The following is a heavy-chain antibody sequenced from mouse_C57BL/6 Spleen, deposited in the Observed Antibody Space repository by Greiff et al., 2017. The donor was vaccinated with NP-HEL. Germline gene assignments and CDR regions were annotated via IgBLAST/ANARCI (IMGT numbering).Heavy chain of an antibody. CDR3: ARSEYFDV. Sequence: QVQLQQSGAELARPGASVKLSCKASGYTFTSYGISWVKQRTGQGLEWIGEIYPRSGNTYYNEKFKGKATLTADKSSSTAYMELRSLTSEDSAVYFCARSEYFDVWGTGTTVTVSS. CDR1: GYTFTSYG. D-gene: IGHD1-1*01. J-gene: IGHJ1*03. V-gene: IGHV1-81*01. CDR2: IYPRSGNT.